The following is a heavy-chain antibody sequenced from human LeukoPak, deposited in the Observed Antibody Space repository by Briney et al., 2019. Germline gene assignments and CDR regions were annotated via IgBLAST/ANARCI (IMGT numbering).Heavy chain of an antibody. CDR3: ASPRSSYYYGSGSYYNY. CDR1: GFTFDDYG. Sequence: GGSLRLSCAASGFTFDDYGMSWVRQAPGKGLEWVAVISYDGSNKYYADSVKGRFTISRDNSKNTLYLQMNSLRAEDTAVYYCASPRSSYYYGSGSYYNYWGQGTLVTVSS. D-gene: IGHD3-10*01. V-gene: IGHV3-30*03. CDR2: ISYDGSNK. J-gene: IGHJ4*02.